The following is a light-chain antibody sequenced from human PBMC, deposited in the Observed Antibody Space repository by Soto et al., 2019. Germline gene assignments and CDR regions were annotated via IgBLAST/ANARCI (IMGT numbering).Light chain of an antibody. CDR2: AAS. CDR1: QTMSSY. Sequence: DIQMTRSPSSLSASVGDRVTITCRASQTMSSYLNWYQQKPGKAPKLLISAASSLQSGVPSRFSGSGSGTDFTLTISSLQPEDSATYYCQQSYSTPPTFGQGTKVEIK. V-gene: IGKV1-39*01. CDR3: QQSYSTPPT. J-gene: IGKJ1*01.